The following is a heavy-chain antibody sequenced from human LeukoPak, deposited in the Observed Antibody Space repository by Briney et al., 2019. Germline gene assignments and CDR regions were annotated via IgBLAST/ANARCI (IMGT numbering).Heavy chain of an antibody. D-gene: IGHD2-21*02. J-gene: IGHJ4*02. Sequence: SETLSLTCTVSGGSISSYYWSWIRQPAGKGLEWIGRIYTSGSTNYNPSLKSRVTISVDTSKNQLSLKLSSVTAADTAVYYCARGGYCGGDCYFYYWGQGTLVTVSS. CDR1: GGSISSYY. V-gene: IGHV4-4*07. CDR2: IYTSGST. CDR3: ARGGYCGGDCYFYY.